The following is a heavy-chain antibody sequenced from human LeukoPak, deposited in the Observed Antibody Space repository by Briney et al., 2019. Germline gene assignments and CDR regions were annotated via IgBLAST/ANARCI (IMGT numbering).Heavy chain of an antibody. Sequence: GSLRLSCAASGFILSNYRMNWVRHPPGKGLEWIGEINHSGSTNYNPSLKSRVTISVDTSKNQFSLKLSSVTAADTAVYYCAFSSGWYDDAFDIWRQGTMVTVSS. CDR1: GFILSNYR. CDR3: AFSSGWYDDAFDI. D-gene: IGHD6-19*01. CDR2: INHSGST. V-gene: IGHV4-34*08. J-gene: IGHJ3*02.